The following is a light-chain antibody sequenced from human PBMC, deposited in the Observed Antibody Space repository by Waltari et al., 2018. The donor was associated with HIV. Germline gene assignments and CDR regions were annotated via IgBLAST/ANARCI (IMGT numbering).Light chain of an antibody. CDR1: QRLSDGNGDDN. Sequence: DIVMTQSPLSLTVPTGEPASISCTSSQRLSDGNGDDNLDWFVQEPGQSPQLLIYLGSNRASGGPDRFRGSGAGTSFTLKISRVEAEDVGIYYCMQGLQRPHTFGQGTKLE. J-gene: IGKJ2*01. V-gene: IGKV2-28*01. CDR3: MQGLQRPHT. CDR2: LGS.